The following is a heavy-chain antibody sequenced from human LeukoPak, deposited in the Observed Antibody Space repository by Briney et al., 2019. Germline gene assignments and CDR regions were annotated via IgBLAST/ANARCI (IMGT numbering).Heavy chain of an antibody. Sequence: PSETLSLTCTVSGGSISSYYWSWIRRPAGKGLEWIGRIYTSGSTNYNPSLKSRVTMSVDTSKNQFSLKLSSVTAADTAVYYCARVVVVAATLYYFDYWGQGTLVTVSS. D-gene: IGHD2-15*01. CDR1: GGSISSYY. J-gene: IGHJ4*02. CDR3: ARVVVVAATLYYFDY. V-gene: IGHV4-4*07. CDR2: IYTSGST.